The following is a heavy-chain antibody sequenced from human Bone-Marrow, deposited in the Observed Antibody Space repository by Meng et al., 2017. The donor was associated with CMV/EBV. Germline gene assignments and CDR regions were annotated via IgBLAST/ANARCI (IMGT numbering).Heavy chain of an antibody. CDR2: NIPILGIA. CDR3: ARDRSLRIFGYYYGMDV. CDR1: GGTFSSYT. V-gene: IGHV1-69*04. D-gene: IGHD3-3*01. J-gene: IGHJ6*02. Sequence: SVKVSCKASGGTFSSYTISWVRQAPGQGLEWMGRNIPILGIANYAQKFQGRVTITADKSTSTAYMELSSLRSEDTAVYYCARDRSLRIFGYYYGMDVWGQGTTVTVYS.